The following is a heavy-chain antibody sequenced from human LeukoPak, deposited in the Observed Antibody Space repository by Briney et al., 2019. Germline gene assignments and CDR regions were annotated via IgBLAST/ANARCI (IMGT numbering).Heavy chain of an antibody. CDR3: ARLVGYRSKFDH. D-gene: IGHD5-12*01. J-gene: IGHJ4*02. CDR1: GGSISSSSYY. V-gene: IGHV4-39*07. Sequence: PSGTLSLTCTVSGGSISSSSYYWGWIRQPPGKGLEWIGSIYYSGSTYYNPSLKSRVTISVDTSKNQFSLKLTSVTAADTAVYYCARLVGYRSKFDHWGQGTLVTVSS. CDR2: IYYSGST.